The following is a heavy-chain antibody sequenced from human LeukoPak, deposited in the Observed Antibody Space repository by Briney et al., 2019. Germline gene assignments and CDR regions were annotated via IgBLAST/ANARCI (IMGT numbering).Heavy chain of an antibody. D-gene: IGHD1-1*01. J-gene: IGHJ6*03. Sequence: GSLRLSCAASGLIFSRCNMNWVRQAPGKGLEWIGEIYHSGSTNYNPSLKSRVTISVDKSKNQFSLKLSSVTAADTAVYYCASGSAKNYYYYMDVWGKGTTVTVSS. CDR2: IYHSGST. CDR3: ASGSAKNYYYYMDV. CDR1: GLIFSRCNM. V-gene: IGHV4-4*02.